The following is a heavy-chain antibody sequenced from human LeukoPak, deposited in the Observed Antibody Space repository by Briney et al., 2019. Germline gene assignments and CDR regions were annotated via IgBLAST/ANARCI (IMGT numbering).Heavy chain of an antibody. D-gene: IGHD3-22*01. V-gene: IGHV1-18*01. CDR2: ISAYNGNT. Sequence: ASVTVSCKASGYTFTSYGYSWVRQAPPPGLEWMGWISAYNGNTNYAQKLQGRVTMTTDTSTSTAYMELRRLRSDDTAVYYCARIYYDSSGYYHGFDYWGQGTLVTVSS. CDR1: GYTFTSYG. J-gene: IGHJ4*02. CDR3: ARIYYDSSGYYHGFDY.